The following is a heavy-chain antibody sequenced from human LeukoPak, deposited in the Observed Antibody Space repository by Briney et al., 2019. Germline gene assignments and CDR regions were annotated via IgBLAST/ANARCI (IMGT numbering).Heavy chain of an antibody. D-gene: IGHD1-26*01. V-gene: IGHV3-23*01. Sequence: GGSLRLSCAASGFTFSSYGMSWGRQAPGTGLGWVSGISGSGCSTYSADSMKGRFTISRDNSKNTLYLQMNSLRAEDTAVYYCAKSRGATTELLDYWGQGTLVTVSS. CDR2: ISGSGCST. CDR3: AKSRGATTELLDY. J-gene: IGHJ4*02. CDR1: GFTFSSYG.